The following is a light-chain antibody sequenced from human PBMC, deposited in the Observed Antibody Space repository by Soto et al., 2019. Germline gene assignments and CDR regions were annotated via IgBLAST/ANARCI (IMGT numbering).Light chain of an antibody. J-gene: IGKJ2*01. CDR2: KAS. CDR1: QSISSW. V-gene: IGKV1-5*03. Sequence: DIQMTQPPSTLSASVGDRVTITCRASQSISSWLAWYQQKPGKAPKLLIYKASSLESGVPSRFGGSGSGTEFTLTISSLQPDDFATYYCQQYNSYSYTFGQGTKV. CDR3: QQYNSYSYT.